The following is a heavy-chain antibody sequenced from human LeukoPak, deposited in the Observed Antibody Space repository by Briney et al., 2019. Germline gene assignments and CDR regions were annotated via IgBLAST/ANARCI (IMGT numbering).Heavy chain of an antibody. CDR3: ARVNYYDSSGYYYAAFDI. CDR1: GGTFSSYA. Sequence: SVKVSCKASGGTFSSYAISWVRQAPGQGLEWMGGIIPIFGTANYAQKFQGRVTITADESTSTAYMELSSLRSEDTAVYYCARVNYYDSSGYYYAAFDIWGQGTMVTVSS. V-gene: IGHV1-69*13. CDR2: IIPIFGTA. D-gene: IGHD3-22*01. J-gene: IGHJ3*02.